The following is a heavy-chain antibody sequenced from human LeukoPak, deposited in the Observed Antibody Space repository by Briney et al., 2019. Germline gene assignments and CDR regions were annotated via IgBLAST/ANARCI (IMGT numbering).Heavy chain of an antibody. J-gene: IGHJ4*02. CDR1: GFTVSSNY. Sequence: PGGSLRLSCAAFGFTVSSNYMSWVRQAPGKGLEWVSAITGSGVYYKLYADSVKGRFTISRDDSKNTLYLQMNSLRAEDTAVYYCAKRISGWYFVDFWGQGTLVMVSS. CDR2: ITGSGVYYK. CDR3: AKRISGWYFVDF. V-gene: IGHV3-23*01. D-gene: IGHD6-19*01.